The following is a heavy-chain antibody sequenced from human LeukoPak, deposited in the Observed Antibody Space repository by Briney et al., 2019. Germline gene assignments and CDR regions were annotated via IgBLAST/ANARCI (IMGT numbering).Heavy chain of an antibody. J-gene: IGHJ3*02. Sequence: SETLSLTCTVSSGSISSSTYYWGWIRQPPGEGLEWIGNIYYSGTTYYNSSLKSRVTISIDTSKNQFSLRLSSVTAADTAVYYCARDMYCSSIFCYATNDAFDIWGQGTMVTVSS. CDR2: IYYSGTT. V-gene: IGHV4-39*02. CDR1: SGSISSSTYY. D-gene: IGHD2-2*01. CDR3: ARDMYCSSIFCYATNDAFDI.